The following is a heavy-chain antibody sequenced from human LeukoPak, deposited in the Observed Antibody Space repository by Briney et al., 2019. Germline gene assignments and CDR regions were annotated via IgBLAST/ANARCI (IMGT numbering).Heavy chain of an antibody. V-gene: IGHV1-69*06. CDR1: GYTFTSYG. D-gene: IGHD5-24*01. Sequence: GASVKVSCKASGYTFTSYGISWVRQAPGQGLEWMGGIIPIFGTANYAQKFQGRVTITADKSTSTAYMELSSLRSEDTAVYYCARVWDLRWLQLGNAFDIWGQGTMVTVSS. CDR2: IIPIFGTA. J-gene: IGHJ3*02. CDR3: ARVWDLRWLQLGNAFDI.